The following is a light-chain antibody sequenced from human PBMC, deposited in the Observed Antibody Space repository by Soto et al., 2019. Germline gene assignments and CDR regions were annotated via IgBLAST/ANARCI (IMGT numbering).Light chain of an antibody. Sequence: DIQMTQSPSSLTASMGDRVAITCRASQGISNYLAWFQVKPGEAPKSLIYSASSLQSGVPSKFSGSGFGTEFTLTISSLQPEDFATSYPWTFGQGTKVEI. V-gene: IGKV1-16*02. J-gene: IGKJ1*01. CDR1: QGISNY. CDR3: WT. CDR2: SAS.